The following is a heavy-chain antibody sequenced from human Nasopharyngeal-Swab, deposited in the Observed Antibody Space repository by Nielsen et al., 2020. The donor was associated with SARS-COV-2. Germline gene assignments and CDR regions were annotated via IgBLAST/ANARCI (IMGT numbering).Heavy chain of an antibody. CDR1: GFTFSSYA. CDR3: ARGHNTYCGGGCYSLAPDY. CDR2: ISYDGSNK. V-gene: IGHV3-30-3*01. J-gene: IGHJ4*02. Sequence: GGSLRLSCAASGFTFSSYAMHWVRQAPGKGLEWVAVISYDGSNKYYADSVKGRFTISRDNSKNTLYLQMNSLRAEDTAVYYCARGHNTYCGGGCYSLAPDYWGQGTLVTVSS. D-gene: IGHD2-21*02.